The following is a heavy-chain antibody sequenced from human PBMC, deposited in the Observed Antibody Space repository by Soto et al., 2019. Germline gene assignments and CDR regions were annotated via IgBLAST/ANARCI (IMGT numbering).Heavy chain of an antibody. J-gene: IGHJ4*02. Sequence: QVQLVESGGGVVQPGRSLRLSCAASGFTFSSYAMHWVRQAPGKGLEWVAVISYDGSNKYYADSVKGRFTISRDNSKNTLYLQMNSLRAEDTAVYYCARTSITMIVVPGDCWGQGTLVTVSS. CDR1: GFTFSSYA. D-gene: IGHD3-22*01. V-gene: IGHV3-30-3*01. CDR2: ISYDGSNK. CDR3: ARTSITMIVVPGDC.